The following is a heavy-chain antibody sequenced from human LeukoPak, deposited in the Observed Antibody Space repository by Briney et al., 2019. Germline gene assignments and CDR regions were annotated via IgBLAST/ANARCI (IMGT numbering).Heavy chain of an antibody. Sequence: ASETLSLTCAVYGGSFSGYYWSWIRQPPGKGLEWIGEINHSGSTNYNPSLKSRVTISVDTSKNQFSLKLSSVTAADTAVYYCARALLWFGGRSFDPWGQGTLVTVSS. CDR2: INHSGST. J-gene: IGHJ5*02. CDR3: ARALLWFGGRSFDP. V-gene: IGHV4-34*01. D-gene: IGHD3-10*01. CDR1: GGSFSGYY.